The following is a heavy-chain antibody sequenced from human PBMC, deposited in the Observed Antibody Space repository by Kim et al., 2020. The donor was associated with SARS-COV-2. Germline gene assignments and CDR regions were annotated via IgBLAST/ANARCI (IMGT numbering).Heavy chain of an antibody. V-gene: IGHV3-48*02. D-gene: IGHD2-15*01. Sequence: RFSISRDNAKNSLYLQMNSLRDEDTAVYYCASNLDIVVVVAATPMDAFDIWGQGTMVTVSS. J-gene: IGHJ3*02. CDR3: ASNLDIVVVVAATPMDAFDI.